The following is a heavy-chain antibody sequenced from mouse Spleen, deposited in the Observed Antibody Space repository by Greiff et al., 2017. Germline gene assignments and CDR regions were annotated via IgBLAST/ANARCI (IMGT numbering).Heavy chain of an antibody. J-gene: IGHJ1*01. D-gene: IGHD2-2*01. V-gene: IGHV1S81*02. CDR3: ARRVYYGYDLWYFDV. CDR2: INPSNGRT. CDR1: GYTFTSYW. Sequence: QVQLQQPGAELVKPGASVKLSCKASGYTFTSYWMHWVKQRPGQGLEWIGEINPSNGRTNYNEKFKSKATLTVDKSSSTAYMQLSSLTSEDSAVYYCARRVYYGYDLWYFDVWGAGTTVTVSS.